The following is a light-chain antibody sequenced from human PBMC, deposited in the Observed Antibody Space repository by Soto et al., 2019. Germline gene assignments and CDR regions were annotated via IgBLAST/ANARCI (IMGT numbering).Light chain of an antibody. J-gene: IGLJ1*01. CDR1: SSDVGSYNL. CDR3: CSYAGSSISYV. V-gene: IGLV2-23*01. CDR2: EGS. Sequence: HSVLTQPASVSGSPRQSITISCTGTSSDVGSYNLVSWYQQHPGKAPKLMIYEGSKRPSGVSNRFSGSKSGNTASLTISGLQAEDEADYYCCSYAGSSISYVFGTGTQLTVL.